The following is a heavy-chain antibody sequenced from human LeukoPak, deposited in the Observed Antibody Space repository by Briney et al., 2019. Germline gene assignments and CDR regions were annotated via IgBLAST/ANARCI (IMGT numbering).Heavy chain of an antibody. CDR2: INHSGST. D-gene: IGHD1-7*01. Sequence: SETLSLTCAVYGGSFSGYYWSWIRQPPGKGLEWIGEINHSGSTNYIPSLKSRVTISVDTSKNQFSLKLSSVTAADTAVYYCARGGNWNYPFDYWGQGTLVTVSS. CDR3: ARGGNWNYPFDY. CDR1: GGSFSGYY. V-gene: IGHV4-34*01. J-gene: IGHJ4*02.